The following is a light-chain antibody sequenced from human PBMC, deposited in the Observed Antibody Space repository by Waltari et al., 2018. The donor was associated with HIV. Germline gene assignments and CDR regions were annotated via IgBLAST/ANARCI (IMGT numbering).Light chain of an antibody. CDR3: QVWDGNSNHVG. V-gene: IGLV3-21*04. CDR2: YVI. Sequence: SYMLTQPPSVSVAPGETARITCEGDNIGSRSVQWYQQKAGQAPVLAIYYVIDRPSGIPVRFSGANSDNTAPLTISRVEAGDEADYYCQVWDGNSNHVGFGGGTKLTVL. CDR1: NIGSRS. J-gene: IGLJ2*01.